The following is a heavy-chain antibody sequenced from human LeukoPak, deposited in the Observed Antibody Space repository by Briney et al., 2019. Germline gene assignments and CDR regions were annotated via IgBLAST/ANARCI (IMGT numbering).Heavy chain of an antibody. J-gene: IGHJ3*02. CDR3: ARSGVGGVSSRSTNAFDI. Sequence: SETLSLTCTVSGGSISSYYWSWIRQPPGKGLEWIGYIYYSGSTNYNASLKSRVTISVDTSKNQFSLKLSSVTAADTAVYYCARSGVGGVSSRSTNAFDIWGQGTMVTVSS. CDR2: IYYSGST. D-gene: IGHD6-13*01. CDR1: GGSISSYY. V-gene: IGHV4-59*01.